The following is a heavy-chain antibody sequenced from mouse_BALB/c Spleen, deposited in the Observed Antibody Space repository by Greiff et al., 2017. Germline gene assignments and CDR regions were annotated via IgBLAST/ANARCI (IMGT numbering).Heavy chain of an antibody. CDR2: IRNKANGYTT. D-gene: IGHD2-10*02. J-gene: IGHJ1*01. Sequence: EVKLVESGGGLVQPGGSLRLSCATSGFTFTDYYMSWVRQPPGKALEWLGFIRNKANGYTTEYSASVKGRFTISRDNSQSILYLQMNTLRAEDSATYYCARDEYGNHWYFDVWGAGTTVTVSS. CDR1: GFTFTDYY. CDR3: ARDEYGNHWYFDV. V-gene: IGHV7-3*02.